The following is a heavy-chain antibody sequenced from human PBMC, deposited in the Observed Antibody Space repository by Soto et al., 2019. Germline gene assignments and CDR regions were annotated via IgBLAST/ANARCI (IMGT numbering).Heavy chain of an antibody. CDR1: GFTFDDYA. V-gene: IGHV3-74*01. CDR3: AAYSRSSGY. J-gene: IGHJ4*02. D-gene: IGHD6-6*01. Sequence: GGSLRLSCAASGFTFDDYAMHWVRQAPGKGLEWVSRINSDGSSTNYANSVKGRFTISRDNAKNTLYLQMNSLRAEDTAVYYCAAYSRSSGYWGQGTLVTVSS. CDR2: INSDGSST.